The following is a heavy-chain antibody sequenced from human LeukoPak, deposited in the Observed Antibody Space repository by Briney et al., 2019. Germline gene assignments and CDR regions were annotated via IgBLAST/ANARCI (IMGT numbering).Heavy chain of an antibody. CDR1: GFTFDDYA. CDR3: AKSPKPRWFGESFDY. CDR2: ISWNSGSI. Sequence: GRSLRLSRAASGFTFDDYAMHWVRQAPGKGLKWVSRISWNSGSIGYADSVKGRFTISRDNAKNSLYLQMNSLRAEDTALYYCAKSPKPRWFGESFDYWGQGTLVTVSS. J-gene: IGHJ4*02. D-gene: IGHD3-10*01. V-gene: IGHV3-9*01.